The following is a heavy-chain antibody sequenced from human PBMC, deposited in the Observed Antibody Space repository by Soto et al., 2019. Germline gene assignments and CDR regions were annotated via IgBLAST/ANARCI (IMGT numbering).Heavy chain of an antibody. Sequence: QVQLQESGPGLAKPSETLSLTCTVSGGTISSSSYYWDWIRQPPGKGLEWIGTFYFTGSTFYNPSLKSRVTVSADTSKNQFSLRLSSVTAADTAVYYCARRWGSSSSVVDSWGQGTLVTVSS. CDR2: FYFTGST. D-gene: IGHD6-6*01. J-gene: IGHJ4*02. CDR1: GGTISSSSYY. CDR3: ARRWGSSSSVVDS. V-gene: IGHV4-39*01.